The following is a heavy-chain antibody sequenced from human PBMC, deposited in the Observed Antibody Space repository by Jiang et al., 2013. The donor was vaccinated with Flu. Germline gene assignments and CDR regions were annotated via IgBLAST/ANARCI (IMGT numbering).Heavy chain of an antibody. Sequence: SGAEVKKPGASVKVSCKASGYTFTSYYMHWVRQAPGQGLEWMGIINPSGGSTSYAQKFQGRVTMTRDTSTSTVYMELSSLRSEDTAVYYCASRDPVGRNYVGELSSQSFDYWAREPWSPSP. CDR1: GYTFTSYY. V-gene: IGHV1-46*03. CDR2: INPSGGST. J-gene: IGHJ4*02. D-gene: IGHD3-16*02. CDR3: ASRDPVGRNYVGELSSQSFDY.